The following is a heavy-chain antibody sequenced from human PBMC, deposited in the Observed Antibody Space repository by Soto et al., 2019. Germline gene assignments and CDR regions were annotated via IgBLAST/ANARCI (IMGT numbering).Heavy chain of an antibody. J-gene: IGHJ5*02. D-gene: IGHD3-9*01. Sequence: SETLSLTCTVSGGSIRSYYGSWIRQPPGKGLEWIGYIYYSGSTNYNPSLKSRVTISVDTSKNQFSLKLSSVTAADTAVYYCARGGYDILTGYYRGPHNWFDPWGQGTLVTVSS. V-gene: IGHV4-59*01. CDR3: ARGGYDILTGYYRGPHNWFDP. CDR2: IYYSGST. CDR1: GGSIRSYY.